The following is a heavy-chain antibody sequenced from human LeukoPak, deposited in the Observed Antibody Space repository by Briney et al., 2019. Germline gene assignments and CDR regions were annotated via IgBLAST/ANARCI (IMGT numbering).Heavy chain of an antibody. Sequence: GGSLRLSCAASGFTFSNYWMSWVRQAPGKGLEWVSVIYSGGSTYYADSVKGRFTISRDNSKNTLYLQMNSLRAEDTAVYYCARGIAVAGTGDYWGQGTLVTVSS. J-gene: IGHJ4*02. CDR1: GFTFSNYW. CDR3: ARGIAVAGTGDY. V-gene: IGHV3-66*02. D-gene: IGHD6-19*01. CDR2: IYSGGST.